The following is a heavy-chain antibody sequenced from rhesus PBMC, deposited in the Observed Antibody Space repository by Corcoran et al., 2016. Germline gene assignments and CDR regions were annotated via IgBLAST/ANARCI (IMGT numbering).Heavy chain of an antibody. V-gene: IGHV4-122*02. J-gene: IGHJ4*01. CDR2: ITYSGSP. CDR1: GGSISSGYYY. Sequence: QVQLQESGPGLVKPSETLSLTCAVSGGSISSGYYYWSWIRQPPGKGLEWIGYITYSGSPSYNPALNSRVTFSRGTSKNQFSLKLSSVTAADTAVYYCARDGSRAGFDYWGQGVLVTVSS. D-gene: IGHD6-31*01. CDR3: ARDGSRAGFDY.